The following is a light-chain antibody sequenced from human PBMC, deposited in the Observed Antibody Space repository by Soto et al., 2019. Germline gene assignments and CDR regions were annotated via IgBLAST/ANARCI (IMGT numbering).Light chain of an antibody. CDR2: EVS. J-gene: IGLJ3*02. Sequence: QSVLTQPPSVSGAPGQRVTISCTGSSSNIGAGYDVHWYQQHPGTAPRVIIYEVSNRPSGVSYRFSGSKSANTASLTISGLQADDEADYYCSSYTTSNTWLFGGGTQLTVL. CDR1: SSNIGAGYD. V-gene: IGLV1-40*01. CDR3: SSYTTSNTWL.